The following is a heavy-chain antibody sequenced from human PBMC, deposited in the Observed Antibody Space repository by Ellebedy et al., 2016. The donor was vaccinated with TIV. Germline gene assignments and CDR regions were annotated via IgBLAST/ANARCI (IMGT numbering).Heavy chain of an antibody. V-gene: IGHV1-18*01. CDR1: RYTFTTYG. D-gene: IGHD2-15*01. J-gene: IGHJ4*02. CDR3: ATDFGSVVAID. Sequence: AASVKASCKASRYTFTTYGISWVRQAPGQGLEWMGWISAYNGNTKYAQKLQGRLTMTEDTSTDTAYMELSSLRSEDTAVYYCATDFGSVVAIDWGPGTLVTVSS. CDR2: ISAYNGNT.